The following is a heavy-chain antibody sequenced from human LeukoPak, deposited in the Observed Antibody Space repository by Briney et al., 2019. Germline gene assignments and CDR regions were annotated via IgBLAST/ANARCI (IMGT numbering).Heavy chain of an antibody. Sequence: PGRSLRLSCAASGFTFSSYAMHWVRQAPGKGLEWVAVISYDGSNKYYADSVKGRFTISRDNSKNTLYLQMNSLRAEDTAVYYCARDHIRFGVDSGFGYWGQGTLVTVSS. J-gene: IGHJ4*02. CDR2: ISYDGSNK. CDR3: ARDHIRFGVDSGFGY. V-gene: IGHV3-30-3*01. CDR1: GFTFSSYA. D-gene: IGHD3-10*01.